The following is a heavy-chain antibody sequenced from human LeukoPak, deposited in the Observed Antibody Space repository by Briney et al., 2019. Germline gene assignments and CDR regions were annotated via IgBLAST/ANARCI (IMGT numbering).Heavy chain of an antibody. CDR1: GYTFTSYA. CDR2: ININSGKT. V-gene: IGHV7-4-1*01. D-gene: IGHD3-16*02. J-gene: IGHJ4*02. Sequence: ASVKVSCKASGYTFTSYAMNWVRQAPGQGLEWMGWININSGKTSYAEGFTGRFVFSLDTSVSTAYLQISSLKAEDTAVYYCARAGSTTWSLYHFDNWGQGTLVTVSS. CDR3: ARAGSTTWSLYHFDN.